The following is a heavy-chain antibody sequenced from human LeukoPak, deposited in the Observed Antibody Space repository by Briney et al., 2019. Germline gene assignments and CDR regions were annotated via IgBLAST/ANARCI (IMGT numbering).Heavy chain of an antibody. CDR1: GFTFSSYS. J-gene: IGHJ4*02. D-gene: IGHD3-16*01. CDR2: ITGSSSYI. V-gene: IGHV3-21*01. CDR3: TRALSYPYFFDY. Sequence: GESLRLSCAASGFTFSSYSMNWVRQAPGKGLEWVSSITGSSSYIYYADSLKGRFTISRDNAKNSLFLQMNSLRAEDTAVYYCTRALSYPYFFDYWGQGTLVTVSS.